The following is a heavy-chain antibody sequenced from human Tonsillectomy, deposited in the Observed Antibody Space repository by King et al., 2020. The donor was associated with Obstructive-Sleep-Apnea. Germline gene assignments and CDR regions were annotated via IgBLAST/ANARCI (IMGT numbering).Heavy chain of an antibody. D-gene: IGHD2-21*02. J-gene: IGHJ2*01. CDR3: ARGGYCGGDCYPPGWYFDL. Sequence: QLQESGPGLVKPSESLSLTCTVSGGSISSYYWSWIRQPPGKGLEWIGYIYYSGRTNYNPSLKSRVTISVDTSKNPFSLKLRSLTAADTAVYYCARGGYCGGDCYPPGWYFDLWGRGTLVTVSS. CDR1: GGSISSYY. V-gene: IGHV4-59*01. CDR2: IYYSGRT.